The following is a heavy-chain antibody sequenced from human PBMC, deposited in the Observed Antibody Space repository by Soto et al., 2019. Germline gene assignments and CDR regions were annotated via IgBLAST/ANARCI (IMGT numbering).Heavy chain of an antibody. D-gene: IGHD1-26*01. Sequence: SVKVSWTASGGTFSSYAISWVRQAPGQGLEWMGGIIPIFGTANYAQKFQGRVTITADGSTSTAYMELSSLRSEDTAMYYCAIFIVGAPHDYFANRGQGTMVTVSS. V-gene: IGHV1-69*13. CDR1: GGTFSSYA. CDR2: IIPIFGTA. CDR3: AIFIVGAPHDYFAN. J-gene: IGHJ4*02.